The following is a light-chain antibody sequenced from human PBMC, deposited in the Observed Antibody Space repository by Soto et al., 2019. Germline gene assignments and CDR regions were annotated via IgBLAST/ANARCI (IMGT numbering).Light chain of an antibody. CDR1: QSISGH. CDR3: QQYGSWPLT. Sequence: EIMMTQSPATLSVSPGERATLSCRASQSISGHLAWYQQKPGRAPRLLLYGASSRATGIPDRFSGSGSGTDFTLTISKLEPEDFAVYYCQQYGSWPLTFGGGTKVDI. CDR2: GAS. V-gene: IGKV3-20*01. J-gene: IGKJ4*01.